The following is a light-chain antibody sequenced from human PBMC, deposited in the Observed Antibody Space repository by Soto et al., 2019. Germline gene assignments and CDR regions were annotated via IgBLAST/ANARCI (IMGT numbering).Light chain of an antibody. V-gene: IGLV2-11*01. J-gene: IGLJ2*01. CDR3: CSYAGSYTLI. Sequence: QSALTQPRSVSGSPGQSVTISCTGTSSDVGAYNYVSWYQQHPGKAPKLMIYDVSKRPSGVPDRFSGSKSGNTASLTISGLQAEDEADYYCCSYAGSYTLIFGAGTKPTVL. CDR2: DVS. CDR1: SSDVGAYNY.